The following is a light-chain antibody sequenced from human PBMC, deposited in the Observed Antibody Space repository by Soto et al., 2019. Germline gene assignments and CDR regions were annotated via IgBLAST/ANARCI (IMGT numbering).Light chain of an antibody. Sequence: DIQMTQSPSALSASVADRVIITCRASQSIRNCLAWYQQKPGKAPKLLLYKTSTLQSGVPSRFSGSGSGTEFTLSISGLQPDDFATYYCQHYDGYPMTFGGGTKVEI. J-gene: IGKJ4*01. CDR1: QSIRNC. V-gene: IGKV1-5*03. CDR3: QHYDGYPMT. CDR2: KTS.